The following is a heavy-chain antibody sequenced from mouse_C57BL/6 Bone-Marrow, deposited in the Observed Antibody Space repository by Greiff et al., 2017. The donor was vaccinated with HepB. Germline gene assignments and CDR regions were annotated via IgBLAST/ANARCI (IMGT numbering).Heavy chain of an antibody. D-gene: IGHD1-1*01. Sequence: VQLKQSGPELVKPGASVKMSCKASGYTFTDYNMHWVKQSHGKSLEWIGYINPNNGGTSYNQKFKGKATLTVNKSSSTAYMELRSLTSEDSAVYYCARPDYYGSSAFAYWGQGTLVTVSA. CDR1: GYTFTDYN. J-gene: IGHJ3*01. V-gene: IGHV1-22*01. CDR2: INPNNGGT. CDR3: ARPDYYGSSAFAY.